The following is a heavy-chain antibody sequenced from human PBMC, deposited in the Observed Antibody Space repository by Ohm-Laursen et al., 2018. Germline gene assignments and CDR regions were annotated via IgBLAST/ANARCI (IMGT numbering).Heavy chain of an antibody. CDR3: ARRGYSKLGFDY. D-gene: IGHD5-18*01. V-gene: IGHV1-46*01. CDR1: GYTFTSYY. J-gene: IGHJ4*02. CDR2: INPSGGST. Sequence: SSVKVSCKASGYTFTSYYMHWVRQAPGQGLEWMGIINPSGGSTSYAQKFQGRVTMTRDTSTSTVYMELSSLRSEDTAVYYCARRGYSKLGFDYWGQGTLVTVSS.